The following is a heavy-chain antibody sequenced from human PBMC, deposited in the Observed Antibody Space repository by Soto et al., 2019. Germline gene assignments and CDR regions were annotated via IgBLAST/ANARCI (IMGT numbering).Heavy chain of an antibody. CDR1: GFTLRNYD. V-gene: IGHV3-30*18. J-gene: IGHJ4*02. D-gene: IGHD2-2*01. Sequence: QVQLVESGGGVVQPGRSLRLSCAVSGFTLRNYDMHWVRQAPGKGLEWVTAISYDGSNKHYADSVKGRFTISRDNSKNTVFLEMNGLRVEDTAVYFCAKDSGQLPAYFDHWGQGTLVTVSS. CDR2: ISYDGSNK. CDR3: AKDSGQLPAYFDH.